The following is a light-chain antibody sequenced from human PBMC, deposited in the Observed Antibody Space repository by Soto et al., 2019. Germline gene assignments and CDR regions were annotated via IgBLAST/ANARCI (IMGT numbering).Light chain of an antibody. V-gene: IGKV1-39*01. J-gene: IGKJ2*01. CDR2: SAS. CDR1: ETIIDY. CDR3: QQSFSAPRT. Sequence: DIQMSQSPSSLSASVGDSVTITCRASETIIDYLNWYQQQPGEAPKLQIFSASSLHSEVPSRFRGSGSGTHFTLTISSLQPEDFATYFCQQSFSAPRTFGQGTKLQAK.